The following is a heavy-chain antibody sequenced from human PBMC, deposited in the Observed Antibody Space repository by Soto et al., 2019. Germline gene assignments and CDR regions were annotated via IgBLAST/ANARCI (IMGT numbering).Heavy chain of an antibody. D-gene: IGHD3-22*01. CDR3: AREYYYDSSGPI. Sequence: SGPTLVNPTQTLTLTCTFSGFSLSTSGVGVGWIRQPPGKALEWLALIYWNDDKRYSPSLKSRLTITKDTSKNQVVLTMINMDPVDTATYYCAREYYYDSSGPIWGQGTMVTVSS. V-gene: IGHV2-5*01. J-gene: IGHJ3*02. CDR1: GFSLSTSGVG. CDR2: IYWNDDK.